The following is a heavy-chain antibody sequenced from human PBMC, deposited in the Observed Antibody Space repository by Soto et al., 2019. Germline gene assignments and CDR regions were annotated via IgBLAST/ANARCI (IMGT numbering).Heavy chain of an antibody. J-gene: IGHJ4*02. D-gene: IGHD3-10*01. V-gene: IGHV3-48*01. CDR3: ARDESMVRGVNFDY. Sequence: EVQLVESGGGLVQPGGSLRLSCAASGFTFSSYSMNWVRQAPGKGLEWVSYISSSSSTIYYADSVKGRFTISRDNAKNSLYLQMNSLRAEDTAVYYCARDESMVRGVNFDYWGQGTLVTVSS. CDR1: GFTFSSYS. CDR2: ISSSSSTI.